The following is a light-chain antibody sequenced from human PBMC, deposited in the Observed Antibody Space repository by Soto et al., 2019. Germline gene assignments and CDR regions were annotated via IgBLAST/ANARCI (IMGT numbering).Light chain of an antibody. J-gene: IGKJ1*01. Sequence: DIVMTQSPDSLAVSLGERATTNCKSSQSVLYNSNNKNYVAWYQQKPGQPPKLLINWASTRESGVPDRFSGSGSGTDFTLTISSLQAEDVAVYYCQQYYTSWWSFGQGTKVEIK. CDR2: WAS. V-gene: IGKV4-1*01. CDR1: QSVLYNSNNKNY. CDR3: QQYYTSWWS.